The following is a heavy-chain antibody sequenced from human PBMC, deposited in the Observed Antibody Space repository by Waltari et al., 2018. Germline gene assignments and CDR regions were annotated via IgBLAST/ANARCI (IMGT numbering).Heavy chain of an antibody. CDR2: IYTSGST. Sequence: QVQLQESGPGLVKPSQTLSLTCTVSGSSISSGSYYWRWIRQPAGKGLEWIGYIYTSGSTNYNPSLKSRVTISVDTSKNQFSLKLSSVTAADTAVYYCARGDPNSGYDRYFDYWGQGTLVTVSS. CDR3: ARGDPNSGYDRYFDY. CDR1: GSSISSGSYY. D-gene: IGHD5-12*01. V-gene: IGHV4-61*09. J-gene: IGHJ4*02.